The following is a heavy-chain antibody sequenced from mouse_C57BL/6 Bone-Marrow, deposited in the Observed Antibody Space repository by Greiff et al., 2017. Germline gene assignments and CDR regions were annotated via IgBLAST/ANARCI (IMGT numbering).Heavy chain of an antibody. CDR3: ARDYYGSSWYFDY. CDR2: INPNNGGT. J-gene: IGHJ2*01. V-gene: IGHV1-26*01. Sequence: EVKLQQSGPELVKPGASVKISCKASGYTFTDYYMNWVKQSHGKSLEWIGDINPNNGGTSYNQKLKGKATLTVDKSSSTAYMELRSLTSEDSAVYYCARDYYGSSWYFDYGGRGTVLTVSA. CDR1: GYTFTDYY. D-gene: IGHD1-1*01.